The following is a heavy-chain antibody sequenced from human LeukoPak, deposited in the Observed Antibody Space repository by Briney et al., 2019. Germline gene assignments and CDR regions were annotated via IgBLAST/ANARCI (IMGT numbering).Heavy chain of an antibody. CDR2: ISSSSYI. V-gene: IGHV3-21*01. CDR3: ARVKQWLVYGAFDI. Sequence: GGSLRLSCAASGFTFSSYSMNWVRQAPGKGLEWVSSISSSSYIYYADSVKGRFTISRDNAKNSLYLQMNSLRAEDTAVYYCARVKQWLVYGAFDIWGQGTMVTVSS. D-gene: IGHD6-19*01. CDR1: GFTFSSYS. J-gene: IGHJ3*02.